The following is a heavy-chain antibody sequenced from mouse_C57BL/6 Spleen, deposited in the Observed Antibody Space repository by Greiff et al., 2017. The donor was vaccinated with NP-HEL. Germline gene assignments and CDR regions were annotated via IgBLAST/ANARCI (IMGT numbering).Heavy chain of an antibody. D-gene: IGHD1-1*01. J-gene: IGHJ2*01. CDR3: ARDYGSSYLYFDY. V-gene: IGHV1-64*01. Sequence: QVHVKQSGAELVKPGASVKLSCKASGYTFTSYWMHWVKQRPGQGLEWIGMIHPNSGSTNYNEKFKSKATLTVDKSSSTAYMQLSSLTSEDSAVYYCARDYGSSYLYFDYWGQGTTLTVSS. CDR1: GYTFTSYW. CDR2: IHPNSGST.